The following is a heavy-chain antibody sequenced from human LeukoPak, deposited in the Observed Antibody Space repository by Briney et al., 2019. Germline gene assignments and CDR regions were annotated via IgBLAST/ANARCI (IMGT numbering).Heavy chain of an antibody. V-gene: IGHV3-30*18. D-gene: IGHD1-26*01. CDR1: GFTFSSYG. Sequence: GGSLRLSCAASGFTFSSYGMHWVRQAPGKGLEWVAVISYDGSNKYYADSVKGRFTISRDNSKNTLYPQMNSLRAEDTAVYYCAKPSYSGSYLPLDYWGQGTLVTVSS. CDR3: AKPSYSGSYLPLDY. J-gene: IGHJ4*02. CDR2: ISYDGSNK.